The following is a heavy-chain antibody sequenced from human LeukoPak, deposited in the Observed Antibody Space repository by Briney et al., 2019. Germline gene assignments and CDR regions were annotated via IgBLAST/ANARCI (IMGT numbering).Heavy chain of an antibody. D-gene: IGHD5-18*01. CDR1: AYSISSGFY. V-gene: IGHV4-38-2*01. J-gene: IGHJ4*02. CDR2: IYHSGST. CDR3: ARAQGRGYSADY. Sequence: PSETLSLTCAGSAYSISSGFYWGWIRQPPGKGLEWIGTIYHSGSTYYNPSLKSRVTISVDTSKNQFSLKLSSVTAADTAVYYCARAQGRGYSADYWGQGTLVTVSS.